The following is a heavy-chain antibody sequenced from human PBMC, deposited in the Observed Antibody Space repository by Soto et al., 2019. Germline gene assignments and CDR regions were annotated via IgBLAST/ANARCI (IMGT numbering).Heavy chain of an antibody. V-gene: IGHV4-4*07. CDR2: IDASGST. CDR3: ARGGHDFWSGPFDY. D-gene: IGHD3-3*01. CDR1: DGSISTYY. J-gene: IGHJ4*02. Sequence: SXETLSLTCTVSDGSISTYYCNWIRQPAGKGLEWIGRIDASGSTDYDPSLKSRVTMSVDTSKNQFSLRLSSVTAADTAVYYCARGGHDFWSGPFDYWGQGAQVTVSS.